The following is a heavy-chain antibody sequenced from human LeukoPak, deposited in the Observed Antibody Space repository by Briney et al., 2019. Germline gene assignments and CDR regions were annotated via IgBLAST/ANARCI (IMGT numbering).Heavy chain of an antibody. CDR1: GGSISSGGYY. J-gene: IGHJ5*02. D-gene: IGHD4-11*01. CDR2: IYYSGST. CDR3: ARAVTTRGWFDP. V-gene: IGHV4-31*03. Sequence: SETLSLACTVSGGSISSGGYYWSWIRQHPGKGLEWIGYIYYSGSTYYNPSLKSRVTISVDTSKNQFSLKLSSVTAADTAVYYCARAVTTRGWFDPWGQGTLVTVSS.